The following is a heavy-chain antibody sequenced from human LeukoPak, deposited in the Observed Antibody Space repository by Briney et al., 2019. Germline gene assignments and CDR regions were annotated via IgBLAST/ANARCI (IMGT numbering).Heavy chain of an antibody. V-gene: IGHV3-23*01. CDR2: ISSTGGTT. J-gene: IGHJ6*03. CDR1: GFTFSSYG. CDR3: AKNGDRGAYCTGGTCYPYFYYYMDV. Sequence: GGSLRLSCAAPGFTFSSYGMSWVRQAPGKGLEWVSSISSTGGTTYYADSVKGRFTISRDNSKNTLYLQMNSLRAEDTAISYCAKNGDRGAYCTGGTCYPYFYYYMDVWGKGTTVTI. D-gene: IGHD2-15*01.